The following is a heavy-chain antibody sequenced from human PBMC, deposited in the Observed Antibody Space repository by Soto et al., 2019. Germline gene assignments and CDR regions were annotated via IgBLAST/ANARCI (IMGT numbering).Heavy chain of an antibody. V-gene: IGHV1-18*01. CDR2: ISAYNGNT. CDR1: GYTFTNYA. CDR3: ARDIAAPGAFDC. D-gene: IGHD6-13*01. Sequence: QVQLVQSGAEVKKPGASVKVSCKASGYTFTNYAFSWVRQAPGQGLEWMGWISAYNGNTNYPQKLQGRVTMTTDTSTSTAYMELRSLRSDDTAVYYCARDIAAPGAFDCWGQGTLVTVSS. J-gene: IGHJ4*02.